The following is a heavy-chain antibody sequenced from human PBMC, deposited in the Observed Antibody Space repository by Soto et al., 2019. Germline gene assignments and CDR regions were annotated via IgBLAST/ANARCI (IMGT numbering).Heavy chain of an antibody. D-gene: IGHD2-2*01. V-gene: IGHV1-18*04. CDR1: GYTFTSYG. CDR3: ARGPIRGVVPAATWYFDL. CDR2: ISAYNGNT. Sequence: ASVKVSCKASGYTFTSYGISWVRQAPGQGLEWMGWISAYNGNTNYAQKLQGRVTMTTDTSTSTAYMELRGLRSDDTAVYYCARGPIRGVVPAATWYFDLWGRGTLVTVSS. J-gene: IGHJ2*01.